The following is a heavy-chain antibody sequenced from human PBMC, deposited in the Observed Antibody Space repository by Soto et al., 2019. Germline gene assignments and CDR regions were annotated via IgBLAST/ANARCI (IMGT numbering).Heavy chain of an antibody. D-gene: IGHD5-12*01. V-gene: IGHV3-74*01. CDR1: GFTFSRYW. J-gene: IGHJ4*02. CDR3: AREAMATSTFDY. CDR2: LNTDGTTA. Sequence: HPGGSLRLSCAASGFTFSRYWMHWVRQAPGKGLMWVSRLNTDGTTAAYADSVKGRFTISRDNAKNTLYLLMNSLRVEDTAVYYCAREAMATSTFDYWGQGALVTVSS.